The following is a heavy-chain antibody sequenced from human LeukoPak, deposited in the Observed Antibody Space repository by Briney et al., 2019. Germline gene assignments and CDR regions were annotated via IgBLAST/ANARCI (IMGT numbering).Heavy chain of an antibody. J-gene: IGHJ4*02. CDR1: GDTFADYT. CDR3: ANEKTLTFDH. D-gene: IGHD3-9*01. Sequence: GGSLRLSCAASGDTFADYTMHWVRQAPGKSLEWLALITRDASGTYYADSVKGRFTISRDNSQNSLYLQMTNLRTEDTALYFCANEKTLTFDHWGRGTLVTVSS. CDR2: ITRDASGT. V-gene: IGHV3-43*01.